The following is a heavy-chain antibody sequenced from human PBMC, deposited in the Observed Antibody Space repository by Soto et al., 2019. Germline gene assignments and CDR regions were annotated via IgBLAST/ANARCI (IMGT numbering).Heavy chain of an antibody. Sequence: GASVKVSCKASGYTFXSYAMHWVRQAPGQRLEWMGWVNAGNGNTKYSQKFQGRVTITRDTSASTAYMELSSLRSEDTAVYYCARGKIVVVVADYGMDVWGQGTTVTVSS. CDR1: GYTFXSYA. D-gene: IGHD2-15*01. CDR3: ARGKIVVVVADYGMDV. J-gene: IGHJ6*02. V-gene: IGHV1-3*01. CDR2: VNAGNGNT.